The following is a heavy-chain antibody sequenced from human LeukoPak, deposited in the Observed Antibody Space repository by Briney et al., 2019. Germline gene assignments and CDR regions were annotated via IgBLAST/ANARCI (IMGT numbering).Heavy chain of an antibody. V-gene: IGHV3-23*01. CDR1: GFTFSSYA. CDR2: ISGSGGST. CDR3: AGLERYIAARLGCYFDY. Sequence: GGSLRLSCAASGFTFSSYAMSWVRQAPAKGLEWVSAISGSGGSTYYADSVKGRFTISRDNSKNTLYLQMNSLRAEDTAVYYCAGLERYIAARLGCYFDYWGQGTLVTVSS. D-gene: IGHD6-6*01. J-gene: IGHJ4*02.